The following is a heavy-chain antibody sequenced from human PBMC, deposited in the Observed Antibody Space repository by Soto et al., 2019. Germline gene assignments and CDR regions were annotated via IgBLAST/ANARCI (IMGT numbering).Heavy chain of an antibody. CDR1: GGSISSFY. CDR3: ARAVSFYSSSLRVFFDY. J-gene: IGHJ4*02. CDR2: IYYSRST. V-gene: IGHV4-59*01. Sequence: SETLSLTCTVSGGSISSFYWSWLRQPPGKGLEWVVSIYYSRSTNYNPSLKSRVSISVDTSKNQFSLKLSSVTAADTAVYYCARAVSFYSSSLRVFFDYWGQGTLVTVSS. D-gene: IGHD6-13*01.